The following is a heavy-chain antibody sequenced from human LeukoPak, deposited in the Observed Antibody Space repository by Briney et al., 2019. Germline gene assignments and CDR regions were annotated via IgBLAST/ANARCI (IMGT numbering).Heavy chain of an antibody. Sequence: SVKVSCKASGGTFSSYAISWVRQAPGQGLEWMGGIIPIFGTANYAQKFQGRVTITADESTSTAYMELCSLRSEDTAVYYCASGIEWDCSSTSCRDYWGQGTLVTVSS. CDR3: ASGIEWDCSSTSCRDY. D-gene: IGHD2-2*01. J-gene: IGHJ4*02. CDR1: GGTFSSYA. V-gene: IGHV1-69*13. CDR2: IIPIFGTA.